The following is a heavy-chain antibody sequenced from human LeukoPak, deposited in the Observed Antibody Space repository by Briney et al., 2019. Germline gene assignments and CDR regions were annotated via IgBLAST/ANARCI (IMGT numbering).Heavy chain of an antibody. CDR3: AKDSKLKVPAAPGNYFDY. CDR1: GFTFSSYG. Sequence: GGSLRLSCAASGFTFSSYGMHWVRQAPGKGLEWVAFIRYDGSNKYYADSVKGRFTISRDNSKNTLYLQMNSLRAEDTAVYYCAKDSKLKVPAAPGNYFDYWGQGTLVTVSS. J-gene: IGHJ4*02. V-gene: IGHV3-30*02. CDR2: IRYDGSNK. D-gene: IGHD2-2*01.